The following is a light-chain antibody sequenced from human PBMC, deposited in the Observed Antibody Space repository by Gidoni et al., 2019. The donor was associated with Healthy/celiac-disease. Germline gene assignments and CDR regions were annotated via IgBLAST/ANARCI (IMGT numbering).Light chain of an antibody. Sequence: EIVLTQSPAALSLTPGERATPSCRASQRVSSYLAWYQQKPGQAPRLLIYDASNRATGIPARFSGSGSGTDFTLTISSLEPEDFAVYYCQQRSNWLPKTFGGGTKVEIK. V-gene: IGKV3-11*01. CDR3: QQRSNWLPKT. CDR2: DAS. J-gene: IGKJ4*01. CDR1: QRVSSY.